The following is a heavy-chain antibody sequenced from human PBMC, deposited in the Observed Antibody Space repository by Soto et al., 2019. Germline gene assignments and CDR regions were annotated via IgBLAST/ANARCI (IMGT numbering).Heavy chain of an antibody. J-gene: IGHJ4*02. CDR1: GFTFGSYA. CDR2: ISDSGGNT. V-gene: IGHV3-23*01. D-gene: IGHD6-6*01. Sequence: GGSLRLSCAASGFTFGSYAMSWVRQAPGKGLEWVSAISDSGGNTYYADSVKGRFTISRDNSKNTLYLQMNSLRAEDTAVYYCAKSITARPFDYWGQGALVTVSS. CDR3: AKSITARPFDY.